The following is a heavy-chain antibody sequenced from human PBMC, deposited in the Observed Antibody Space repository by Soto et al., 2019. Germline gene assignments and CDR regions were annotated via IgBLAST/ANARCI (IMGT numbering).Heavy chain of an antibody. CDR2: INHSGST. Sequence: PSETLSLTCAVYGGSFSGYYWSWIRQPPGKGLEWIGEINHSGSTNYNPSLKSRVTISVDTSKNQFSLKLSSVTAADTAVYYCARAEAARPYYYYGMDVWGQGTTVTVSS. CDR3: ARAEAARPYYYYGMDV. V-gene: IGHV4-34*01. J-gene: IGHJ6*02. D-gene: IGHD6-6*01. CDR1: GGSFSGYY.